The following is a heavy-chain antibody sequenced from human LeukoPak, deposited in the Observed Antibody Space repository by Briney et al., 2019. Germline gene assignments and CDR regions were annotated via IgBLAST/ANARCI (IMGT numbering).Heavy chain of an antibody. J-gene: IGHJ4*02. V-gene: IGHV3-9*01. Sequence: GGSLRLSCAASGFTFDDYAMHWVRQAPGKGLEWVSGISWNSGSIDYADSVKGRFTISRDNAKNSLYLQMNSLRAEDTAVYYCARDRYYDSSGFDYWGQGTLVTVSS. D-gene: IGHD3-22*01. CDR2: ISWNSGSI. CDR3: ARDRYYDSSGFDY. CDR1: GFTFDDYA.